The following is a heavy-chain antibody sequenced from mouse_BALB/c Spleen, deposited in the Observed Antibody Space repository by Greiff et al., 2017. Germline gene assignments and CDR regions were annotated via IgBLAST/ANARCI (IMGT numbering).Heavy chain of an antibody. D-gene: IGHD3-2*01. Sequence: VQLQQSGPELVKPGASVKMSCKASGYTFTSYVMHWVKQKPGQGLEWIGYINPYNDGTKYNEKFKGKATRTSDKSSSTAYMELSSLTSEDSAVYYCARSDGTARDPWFAYWGQGTLVTVSA. J-gene: IGHJ3*01. CDR3: ARSDGTARDPWFAY. CDR1: GYTFTSYV. V-gene: IGHV1-14*01. CDR2: INPYNDGT.